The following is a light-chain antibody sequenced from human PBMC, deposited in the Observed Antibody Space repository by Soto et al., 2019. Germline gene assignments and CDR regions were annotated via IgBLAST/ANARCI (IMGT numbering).Light chain of an antibody. CDR2: GNS. CDR3: QSYDSSLSAFV. J-gene: IGLJ2*01. Sequence: QLVLTQPPSVSGAPGQRVTISCTGSSSNIGAGYDVHWYQQHPGTAPQLLIFGNSNRPSGVPDRFSGSKSGASVSLAITGLQPEDEADYYCQSYDSSLSAFVFGGGTKVTVL. V-gene: IGLV1-40*01. CDR1: SSNIGAGYD.